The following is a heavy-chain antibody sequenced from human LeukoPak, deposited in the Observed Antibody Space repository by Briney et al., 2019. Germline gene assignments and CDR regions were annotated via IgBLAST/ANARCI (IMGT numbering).Heavy chain of an antibody. CDR1: GVSISSYY. Sequence: SETLSLTCTVSGVSISSYYWSWIRQPPGKGLEWIGYIYYSGSTNYNPSLKSRVTISVDTSKNQFSLKLSSVTAADTAVYYCARELYCSSTSCGSYFDYWGQGTLVTVSS. J-gene: IGHJ4*02. CDR3: ARELYCSSTSCGSYFDY. D-gene: IGHD2-2*01. CDR2: IYYSGST. V-gene: IGHV4-59*01.